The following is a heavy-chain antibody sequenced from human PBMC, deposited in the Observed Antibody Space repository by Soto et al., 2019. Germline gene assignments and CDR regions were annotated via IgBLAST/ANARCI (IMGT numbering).Heavy chain of an antibody. CDR1: GFTFSNYW. CDR3: AKEGGLSGSYYISSSYYFDY. Sequence: GGSLRLSCAASGFTFSNYWMHWVRQVPGEGLVWISRINNDGSTTNYADSVKGRFTISRDNSKNTLYLQMNSLRAEDTSVYYCAKEGGLSGSYYISSSYYFDYWGQGTLVTVSS. D-gene: IGHD1-26*01. J-gene: IGHJ4*02. V-gene: IGHV3-74*01. CDR2: INNDGSTT.